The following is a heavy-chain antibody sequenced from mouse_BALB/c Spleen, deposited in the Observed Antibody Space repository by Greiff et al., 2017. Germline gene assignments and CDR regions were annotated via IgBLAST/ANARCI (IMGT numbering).Heavy chain of an antibody. D-gene: IGHD1-1*01. CDR1: GFTFSSYA. CDR3: ARGRYGSSPAWFAY. V-gene: IGHV5-6-5*01. CDR2: ISSGGST. J-gene: IGHJ3*01. Sequence: DVHLVESGGGLVKPGGSLKLSCAASGFTFSSYAMSWVRQTPEKRLEWVASISSGGSTYYPDSVKGRFTISRDNARNILYLQMSSLRSEDTAMYYCARGRYGSSPAWFAYWGQGTLVTVSA.